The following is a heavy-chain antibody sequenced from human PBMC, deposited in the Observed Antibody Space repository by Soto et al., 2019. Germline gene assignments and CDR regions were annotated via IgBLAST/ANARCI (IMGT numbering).Heavy chain of an antibody. CDR2: ISGTSTST. CDR3: GRDQSGTGYYVDWFDP. CDR1: EFTFSNYA. Sequence: PGGSLRLSCAASEFTFSNYAMSWVRQAPGKGLEWVSSISGTSTSTYYADSVKGRFTISRDNSRSTLYLQLTSLTSEDTAVYYCGRDQSGTGYYVDWFDPWGQGTLVTVSS. J-gene: IGHJ5*02. D-gene: IGHD3-10*02. V-gene: IGHV3-23*01.